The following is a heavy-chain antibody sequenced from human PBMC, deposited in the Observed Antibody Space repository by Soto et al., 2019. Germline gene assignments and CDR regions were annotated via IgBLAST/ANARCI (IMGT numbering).Heavy chain of an antibody. CDR2: INYSGST. Sequence: SETLSLTCTVSDASVSNSHFYWGWIRQPPGKGLEWIGSINYSGSTYYNPSLQSRLTISVDTSNYQFSLKLSSVTAADTGVYYCARRWAIAAGRGGWFDPSGHGTLVTVSS. V-gene: IGHV4-39*01. D-gene: IGHD6-13*01. CDR3: ARRWAIAAGRGGWFDP. J-gene: IGHJ5*02. CDR1: DASVSNSHFY.